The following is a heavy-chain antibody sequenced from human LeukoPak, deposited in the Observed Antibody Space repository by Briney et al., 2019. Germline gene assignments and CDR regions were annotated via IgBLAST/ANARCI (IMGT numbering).Heavy chain of an antibody. CDR1: GFTFSLYW. V-gene: IGHV3-7*03. CDR2: IKQDGSEK. D-gene: IGHD3-9*01. J-gene: IGHJ4*02. Sequence: GGSLRLSCAASGFTFSLYWMNWVRRAPGKGLEWVANIKQDGSEKNYVDSVKGRFAISRDNAKNSLYLQMNNLRVEDTAMYYCAGGTGFIIKDWGQGTLVTVSS. CDR3: AGGTGFIIKD.